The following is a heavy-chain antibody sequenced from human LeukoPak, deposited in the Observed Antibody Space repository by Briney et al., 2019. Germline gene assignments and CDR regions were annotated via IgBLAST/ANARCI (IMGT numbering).Heavy chain of an antibody. CDR1: GGSFSGYY. J-gene: IGHJ5*02. D-gene: IGHD6-6*01. CDR2: INHSGST. CDR3: ARVPRSSSRWFDP. V-gene: IGHV4-34*01. Sequence: SGTLSLTCAVYGGSFSGYYWSWIRQPPGKGLEWIGEINHSGSTNYNPSLKSRVTISVDTSKNQFSLKLSSVTAADTAVYYCARVPRSSSRWFDPWGQGTLVTVSS.